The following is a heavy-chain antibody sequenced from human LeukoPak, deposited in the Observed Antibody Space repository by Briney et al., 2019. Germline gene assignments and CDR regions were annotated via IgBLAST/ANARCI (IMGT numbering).Heavy chain of an antibody. Sequence: SETLSLTCTVSGGSISSSSYYWGWIRQPPGKGLEWIGSIYYSGSTYYNPSLKSRVTISVDTSKNQFSLKLSSVTAADTAVYYCAREEKYYDFWSGLDAFDIWGQGTMVTVCS. CDR1: GGSISSSSYY. J-gene: IGHJ3*02. CDR2: IYYSGST. D-gene: IGHD3-3*01. CDR3: AREEKYYDFWSGLDAFDI. V-gene: IGHV4-39*07.